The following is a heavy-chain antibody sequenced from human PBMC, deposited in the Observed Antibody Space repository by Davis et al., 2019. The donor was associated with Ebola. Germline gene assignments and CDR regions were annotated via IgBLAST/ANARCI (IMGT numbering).Heavy chain of an antibody. CDR2: IYNSGST. Sequence: MPSETLSLTCTVSGESVSSFYWSWIRQPPGKGLEWIGYIYNSGSTNYNPSLKSRVTILADTSKNQFSLKLSSVAAADTAVYYCARGKVGATSGWGRGTLVTVSS. CDR3: ARGKVGATSG. J-gene: IGHJ1*01. V-gene: IGHV4-59*02. CDR1: GESVSSFY. D-gene: IGHD1-26*01.